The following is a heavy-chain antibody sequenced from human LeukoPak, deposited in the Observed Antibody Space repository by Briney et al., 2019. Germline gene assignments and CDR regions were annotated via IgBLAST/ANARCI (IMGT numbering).Heavy chain of an antibody. CDR3: ARESVIAAAGGYYYYYMDV. J-gene: IGHJ6*03. CDR2: IYYSGST. V-gene: IGHV4-59*01. D-gene: IGHD6-13*01. CDR1: GGSISSYY. Sequence: SETLSLTCTVSGGSISSYYWSWIRQPPGKGLEWIGYIYYSGSTNYNPSLKSRVTISVDTSKNQFSLKLSSVTAADTAVYYCARESVIAAAGGYYYYYMDVWGKGTTVTVSS.